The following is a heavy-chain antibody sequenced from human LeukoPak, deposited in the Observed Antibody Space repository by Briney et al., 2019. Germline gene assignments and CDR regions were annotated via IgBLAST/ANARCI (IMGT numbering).Heavy chain of an antibody. CDR3: ALFGESTDYYFDY. J-gene: IGHJ4*02. CDR2: ISGDGGNT. CDR1: GFTCDDYA. V-gene: IGHV3-43*02. Sequence: GGSLRLXCAASGFTCDDYAMHWVRLAPGKGLEWVSLISGDGGNTHYADSVKGRFTISRDNSKNSLYLQMNSLRTEDTALYYCALFGESTDYYFDYWGQGTLITVSS. D-gene: IGHD3-10*02.